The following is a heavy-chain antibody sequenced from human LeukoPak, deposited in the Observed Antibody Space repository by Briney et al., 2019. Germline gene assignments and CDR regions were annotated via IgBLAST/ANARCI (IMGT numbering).Heavy chain of an antibody. V-gene: IGHV4-4*08. Sequence: SETLSLTCTVSGGSITGYHWSWIRQPPGKGLEWIGYIYSSETTEYKPSLKGRVTISADTSKNQLSLKLTSVAAADTAIYYCARRNDFDIWGQGTMVTVSS. CDR3: ARRNDFDI. CDR2: IYSSETT. J-gene: IGHJ3*02. CDR1: GGSITGYH.